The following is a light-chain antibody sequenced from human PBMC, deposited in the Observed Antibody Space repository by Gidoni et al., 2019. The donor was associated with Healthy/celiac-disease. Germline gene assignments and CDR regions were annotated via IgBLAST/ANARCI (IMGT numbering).Light chain of an antibody. CDR2: DDS. J-gene: IGLJ2*01. CDR3: QAWDSSSDHVV. Sequence: SYVLTQPPSVSVAPGKTPRITCGGNNIGSKSVHWYQQKPGQAPVLGVYDDSDRPSGIPERFSGSNSGNTATLTISRVEAGDEADYYCQAWDSSSDHVVFGGGTKLTVL. CDR1: NIGSKS. V-gene: IGLV3-21*03.